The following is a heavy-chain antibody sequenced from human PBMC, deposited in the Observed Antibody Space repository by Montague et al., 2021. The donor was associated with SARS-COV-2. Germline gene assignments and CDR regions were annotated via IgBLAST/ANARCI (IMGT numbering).Heavy chain of an antibody. J-gene: IGHJ4*02. Sequence: SETLSLTCTVYGGSISSYYWSWIRQPPGKGLEWIGDIYYSGSTNYNPSLKSRVTISVDTSKNQFSLKLSSVTAADTAVYYCARGREYSSSAGFDYWGQGTLVTVSS. V-gene: IGHV4-59*01. CDR1: GGSISSYY. CDR2: IYYSGST. D-gene: IGHD6-6*01. CDR3: ARGREYSSSAGFDY.